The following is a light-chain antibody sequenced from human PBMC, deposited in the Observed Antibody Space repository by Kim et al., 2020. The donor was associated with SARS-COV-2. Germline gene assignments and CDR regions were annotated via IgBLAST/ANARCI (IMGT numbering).Light chain of an antibody. CDR1: RSLGFSNGKTY. Sequence: PAYISCKSSRSLGFSNGKTYLSWHVQKPGQPPQVLIYEVSSRFSGVPDRFSGSGSGTDFTLKISRVEAEDVGVYYCMQSVDLPLTFGGGTKVDIK. J-gene: IGKJ4*01. V-gene: IGKV2-29*03. CDR3: MQSVDLPLT. CDR2: EVS.